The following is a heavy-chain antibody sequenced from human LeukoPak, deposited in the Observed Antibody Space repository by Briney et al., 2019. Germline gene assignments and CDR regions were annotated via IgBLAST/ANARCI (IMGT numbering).Heavy chain of an antibody. V-gene: IGHV4-31*03. Sequence: SETLSLTCTVSGGSLSSGSNYWSWIRQHPGKGLEWIGNIYYGASTFYNPSLKSRITISVDTSNNQFSLKLRSVTAADTAVYYCARGRGLAARLLDYWGQGTLVTVSS. CDR3: ARGRGLAARLLDY. CDR1: GGSLSSGSNY. J-gene: IGHJ4*02. CDR2: IYYGAST. D-gene: IGHD6-6*01.